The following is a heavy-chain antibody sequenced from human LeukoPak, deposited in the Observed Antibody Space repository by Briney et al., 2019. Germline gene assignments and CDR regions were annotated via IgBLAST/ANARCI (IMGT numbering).Heavy chain of an antibody. CDR3: ARDFSLVVGASDS. D-gene: IGHD1-26*01. J-gene: IGHJ5*02. V-gene: IGHV3-23*01. CDR1: GFTFSGYA. Sequence: GGSLRLSCAASGFTFSGYAMAWVRRPPGRGLEWVSTMALSGGPTHYADAVEGRFTISRDDSKSTLYLHINNLRAEDTAVYYCARDFSLVVGASDSWGKGTLVTVSS. CDR2: MALSGGPT.